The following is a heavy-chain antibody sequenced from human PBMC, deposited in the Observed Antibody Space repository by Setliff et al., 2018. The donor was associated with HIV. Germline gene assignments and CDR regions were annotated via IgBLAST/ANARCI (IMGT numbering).Heavy chain of an antibody. V-gene: IGHV4-4*08. CDR1: GGSISTHY. J-gene: IGHJ5*02. Sequence: TLSLTCTVSGGSISTHYWNWIRQPPGKGLEWIGYIYNSGSTNYNPSLKSRVTISVDTSKNQFSLKLSSVTAADTAVYYCARSGVFSTDWFDPWGQGTLVTVSS. CDR2: IYNSGST. D-gene: IGHD3-9*01. CDR3: ARSGVFSTDWFDP.